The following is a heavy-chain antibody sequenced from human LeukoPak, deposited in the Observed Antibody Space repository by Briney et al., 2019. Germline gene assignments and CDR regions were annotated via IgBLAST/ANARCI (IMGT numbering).Heavy chain of an antibody. J-gene: IGHJ4*02. CDR1: GGSISSYY. CDR2: IYYSGST. D-gene: IGHD6-6*01. V-gene: IGHV4-59*12. Sequence: SETLSLTCTVPGGSISSYYWSWIRQPPGKGLEWIGYIYYSGSTNYNPSLKSRVTISVDTSKNQFSLKLSCVTAADTAVYYCAREGAARNFDYWGQGILVTVSS. CDR3: AREGAARNFDY.